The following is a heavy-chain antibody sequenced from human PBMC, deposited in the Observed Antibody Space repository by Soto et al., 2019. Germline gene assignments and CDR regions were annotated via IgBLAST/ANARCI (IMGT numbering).Heavy chain of an antibody. Sequence: GGYLSLSSEASRLTFSSYATRWVRQVPGKGQAWVSPISSSGASTYSADSVKGRFPITRDNSKNTLYLQMNSLRAEDTAVYYNAKGPWWFGVIIWYSFYYGLDVWGQGTTVTVSS. J-gene: IGHJ6*02. CDR3: AKGPWWFGVIIWYSFYYGLDV. V-gene: IGHV3-23*01. D-gene: IGHD3-3*01. CDR1: RLTFSSYA. CDR2: ISSSGAST.